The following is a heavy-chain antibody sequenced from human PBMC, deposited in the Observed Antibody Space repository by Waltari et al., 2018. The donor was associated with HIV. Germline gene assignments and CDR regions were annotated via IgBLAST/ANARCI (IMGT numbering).Heavy chain of an antibody. CDR1: HILFEEVW. Sequence: EVQVVESGGGLVKPGGSLRVYWASFHILFEEVWMTWVRQAPGKGLEWVGRIKSKRDGGATDYAASVKGRFVISRDDSQNTLYLQMSGLRTEDTAMYYCTTGGYPTEAFDVWGQGTMVTVSP. V-gene: IGHV3-15*01. D-gene: IGHD5-12*01. CDR2: IKSKRDGGAT. CDR3: TTGGYPTEAFDV. J-gene: IGHJ3*01.